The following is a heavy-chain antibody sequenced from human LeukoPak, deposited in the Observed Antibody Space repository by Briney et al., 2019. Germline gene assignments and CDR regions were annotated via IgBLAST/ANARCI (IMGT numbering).Heavy chain of an antibody. J-gene: IGHJ6*03. V-gene: IGHV4-39*01. D-gene: IGHD1-26*01. CDR3: ARVDNGSYLNYYYYYMDV. CDR1: GGSITSSTYY. Sequence: SETLSLTCTVSGGSITSSTYYWGWVRQPPGKGLEWIGSIYYSGSTYYNPSLKSRVTISVDTSKNQFSLKLSSVTAADTAVYYCARVDNGSYLNYYYYYMDVWGKGTTVTISS. CDR2: IYYSGST.